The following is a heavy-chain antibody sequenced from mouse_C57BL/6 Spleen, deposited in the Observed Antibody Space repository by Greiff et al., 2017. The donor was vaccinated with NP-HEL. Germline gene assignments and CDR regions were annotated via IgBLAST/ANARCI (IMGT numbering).Heavy chain of an antibody. V-gene: IGHV5-17*01. J-gene: IGHJ3*01. CDR3: ARDYDYGLFAY. Sequence: EVMLVESGGGLVKPGGSLKLSCAASGFTFSDYGMHWVRQAPEKGLEWVAYISSGSSTIYYADTVKGRFTISRDNAKNTLFLQMTSLRSEDTAMYYCARDYDYGLFAYWGQGTLVTVSA. D-gene: IGHD2-4*01. CDR1: GFTFSDYG. CDR2: ISSGSSTI.